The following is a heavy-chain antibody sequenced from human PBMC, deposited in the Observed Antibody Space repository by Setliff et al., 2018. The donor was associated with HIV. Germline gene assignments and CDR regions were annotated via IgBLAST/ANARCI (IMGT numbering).Heavy chain of an antibody. V-gene: IGHV4-39*07. CDR2: IFYSETVYYGGRT. J-gene: IGHJ6*03. CDR3: ASEAWTSYRSSSGYYYYYMDV. Sequence: PSETLSLTCTVSRGSITSGDYYWGWIRQPPGKGPEWIGSIFYSETVYYGGRTYYSPSLKSRVTISVDTSKNQFSLKLSSVTAADTAVYYCASEAWTSYRSSSGYYYYYMDVWGKGTTVTVSS. CDR1: RGSITSGDYY. D-gene: IGHD6-6*01.